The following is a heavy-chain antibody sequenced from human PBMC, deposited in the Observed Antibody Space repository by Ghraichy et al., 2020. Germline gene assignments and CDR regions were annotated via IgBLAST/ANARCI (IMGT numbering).Heavy chain of an antibody. CDR1: GFTFSSYS. D-gene: IGHD4-17*01. CDR2: ISSSSSYI. J-gene: IGHJ4*02. V-gene: IGHV3-21*01. Sequence: GGSLRLSCAASGFTFSSYSMNWVRQAPGKGLEWVSSISSSSSYIYYADSVKGRFTISRDNAKNSLYLQMNSLRAEDTAVYYCAREYDYGDHRNPFDYWGQGTLVTVSS. CDR3: AREYDYGDHRNPFDY.